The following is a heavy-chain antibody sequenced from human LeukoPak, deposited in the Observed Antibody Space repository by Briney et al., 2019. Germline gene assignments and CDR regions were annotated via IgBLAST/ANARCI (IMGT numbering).Heavy chain of an antibody. CDR3: ARGLGSSWYSPDY. CDR2: ITGSSSYI. V-gene: IGHV3-21*01. D-gene: IGHD6-13*01. J-gene: IGHJ4*02. CDR1: GFTFSSYS. Sequence: GGSLRLSCAASGFTFSSYSMNWVRQAPGKGLEGVSSITGSSSYIYYADLVKGRFTISRDNAKNSLYLQINSLRAEDTAVYYCARGLGSSWYSPDYWGQGTLVTVSS.